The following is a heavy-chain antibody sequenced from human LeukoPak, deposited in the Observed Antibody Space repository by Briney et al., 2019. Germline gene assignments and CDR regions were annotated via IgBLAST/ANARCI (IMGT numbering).Heavy chain of an antibody. Sequence: PGGSLRLSCAASGFTFSSYSMNWVRQAPGKGLEWVSYISSSSSTIYYADSVKGRFTISRGNAKNSLYLQMNSLRAEDTAVYYCARDGITIFGVVIPPFDYWGQGTLVTVSS. D-gene: IGHD3-3*01. CDR1: GFTFSSYS. CDR3: ARDGITIFGVVIPPFDY. V-gene: IGHV3-48*01. CDR2: ISSSSSTI. J-gene: IGHJ4*02.